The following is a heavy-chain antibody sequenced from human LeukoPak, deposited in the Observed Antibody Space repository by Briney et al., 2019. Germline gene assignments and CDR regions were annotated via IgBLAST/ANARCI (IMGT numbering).Heavy chain of an antibody. CDR3: ARARPWDSSRSYYFGMDV. Sequence: GSLRLSCEASGFTFSSYAIRWVRQAPGTGLEWVSSIPGSGGATYYADSVRGRFSISRDSSKNTVYLQMNSLRDEDTAVYYCARARPWDSSRSYYFGMDVWGLGTTVTVSS. CDR2: IPGSGGAT. V-gene: IGHV3-23*01. D-gene: IGHD3-22*01. J-gene: IGHJ6*02. CDR1: GFTFSSYA.